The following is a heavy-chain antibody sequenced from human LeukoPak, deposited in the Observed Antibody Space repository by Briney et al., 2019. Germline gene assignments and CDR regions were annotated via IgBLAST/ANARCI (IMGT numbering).Heavy chain of an antibody. CDR3: ARDVPSYYDILTGYPTGAFDI. D-gene: IGHD3-9*01. Sequence: ASVKVSCKASGYTFTGYYMHWVRQAPGQGLEGMGWINPNSGGTNYAQKFQGRVTMTRDTSISTAYMELSRLRSDDTAVYYCARDVPSYYDILTGYPTGAFDIWGQGTMVTVSS. V-gene: IGHV1-2*02. CDR2: INPNSGGT. CDR1: GYTFTGYY. J-gene: IGHJ3*02.